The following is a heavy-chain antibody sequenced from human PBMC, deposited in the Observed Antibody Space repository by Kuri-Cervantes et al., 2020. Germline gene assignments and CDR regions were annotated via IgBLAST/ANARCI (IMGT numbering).Heavy chain of an antibody. D-gene: IGHD3-10*01. CDR1: GGSFSGYY. CDR2: IYHSGST. Sequence: LRLSCAVYGGSFSGYYWSWIRQPPGKGLEWIGYIYHSGSTYYNPSLKSRVTISVDRSKNQFSLKLSSVAAADTAVYYCARHGEWFDYWGQGTLVTVSS. J-gene: IGHJ4*02. CDR3: ARHGEWFDY. V-gene: IGHV4-34*01.